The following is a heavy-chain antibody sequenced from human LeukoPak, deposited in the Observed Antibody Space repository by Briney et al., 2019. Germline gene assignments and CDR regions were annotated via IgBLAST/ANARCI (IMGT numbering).Heavy chain of an antibody. CDR3: ARLAYCSSTSCYSPYYYYYYYMDV. CDR2: IYTSGST. D-gene: IGHD2-2*02. CDR1: GGSISSYY. Sequence: SETLSLTCTVSGGSISSYYWSWIRQPPGKGLEWIGYIYTSGSTNYNPSLKSRVTISVDTSKNQFSLKLSSVTAADTAVYYCARLAYCSSTSCYSPYYYYYYYMDVWGKGTTVTVS. V-gene: IGHV4-4*09. J-gene: IGHJ6*03.